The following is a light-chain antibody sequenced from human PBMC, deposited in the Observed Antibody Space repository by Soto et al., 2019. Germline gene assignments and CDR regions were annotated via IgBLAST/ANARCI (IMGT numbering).Light chain of an antibody. CDR1: QSVSDN. CDR2: GAS. V-gene: IGKV3-15*01. J-gene: IGKJ4*01. Sequence: EIVLTQSPDTLSVSPGQRATLSCRASQSVSDNLAWYQQKPGQSPRLLIYGASATAAGIPPRFSGSGSGTEFTLIISSLQSEDFAVYYCQQYNDWPRSFGGGTKVEIK. CDR3: QQYNDWPRS.